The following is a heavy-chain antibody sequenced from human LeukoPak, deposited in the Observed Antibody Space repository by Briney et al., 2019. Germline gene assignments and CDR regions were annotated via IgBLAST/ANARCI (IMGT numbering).Heavy chain of an antibody. V-gene: IGHV3-21*01. D-gene: IGHD1-7*01. CDR1: GFTFSSYS. CDR3: AREGVNYSFDY. Sequence: PGGSLRLSCAASGFTFSSYSMNWVRQAPGKGLEWVSSISSSSNYVYSADSLQGRFTISRDNAKNSLYLQMNSLRAEDTAVYYCAREGVNYSFDYWGQGTLVTVSS. CDR2: ISSSSNYV. J-gene: IGHJ4*02.